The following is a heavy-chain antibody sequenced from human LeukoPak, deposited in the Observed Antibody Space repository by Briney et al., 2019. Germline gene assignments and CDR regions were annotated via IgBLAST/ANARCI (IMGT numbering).Heavy chain of an antibody. CDR2: ISGSGGNT. D-gene: IGHD6-13*01. J-gene: IGHJ6*02. Sequence: GGSLRLSCAASGFTFSSYAMSWVRQAPGKGLEWVSAISGSGGNTYYADSVKGRFTISRDNSKNTLYLQMNSLRAEDTAVYYCAKFGGSSWYDYYYGMDVWGQGTTVTVSS. CDR3: AKFGGSSWYDYYYGMDV. V-gene: IGHV3-23*01. CDR1: GFTFSSYA.